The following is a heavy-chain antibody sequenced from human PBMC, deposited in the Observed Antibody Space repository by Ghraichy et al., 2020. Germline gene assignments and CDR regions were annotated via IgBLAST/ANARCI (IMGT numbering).Heavy chain of an antibody. CDR3: ARGRGVAAGYYYYGMDV. D-gene: IGHD6-13*01. Sequence: SETLSLTCAVYGGSFSGYYWSWIRQPPGKGLEWIGEINHSGSTNYNPSLKSRVTISVDTSKNQFSLKLSSVTAADTAVYYCARGRGVAAGYYYYGMDVWGQGTTVTVSS. V-gene: IGHV4-34*01. CDR1: GGSFSGYY. CDR2: INHSGST. J-gene: IGHJ6*02.